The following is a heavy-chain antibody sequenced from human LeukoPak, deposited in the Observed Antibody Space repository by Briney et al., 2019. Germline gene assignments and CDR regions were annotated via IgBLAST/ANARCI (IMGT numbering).Heavy chain of an antibody. V-gene: IGHV3-66*01. J-gene: IGHJ4*02. CDR3: ARCSTSWYVDY. CDR2: IYSGGST. Sequence: TGGSLRLSCAASGFTVSSNYMSWVRQAPGKGLEWVSVIYSGGSTYYADSVKGRFTISRDNSKNTLYLQMNSLRVEDTAVYYCARCSTSWYVDYWGRGTLVTVSS. CDR1: GFTVSSNY. D-gene: IGHD2-2*01.